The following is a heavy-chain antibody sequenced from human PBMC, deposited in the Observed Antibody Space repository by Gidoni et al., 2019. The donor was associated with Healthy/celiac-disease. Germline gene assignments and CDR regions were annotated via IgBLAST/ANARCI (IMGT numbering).Heavy chain of an antibody. CDR3: ARGYCTNGVCYWYFDY. CDR1: GFTFSSYS. D-gene: IGHD2-8*01. CDR2: ISGSGGST. Sequence: EVQPLESGGGLVQPGGSLRLSCAASGFTFSSYSMSWVRQAPGKGLEWVSAISGSGGSTYYADSVKGRFTISRDNSKNTLYLQMNSLRAEDTAVYYCARGYCTNGVCYWYFDYWGQGTLVTVSS. V-gene: IGHV3-23*01. J-gene: IGHJ4*02.